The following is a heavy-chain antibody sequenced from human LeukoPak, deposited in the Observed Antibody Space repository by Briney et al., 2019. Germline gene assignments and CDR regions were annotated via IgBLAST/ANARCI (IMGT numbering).Heavy chain of an antibody. CDR2: ISYSGST. CDR3: ARGVVAAPQTFDY. D-gene: IGHD2-15*01. CDR1: GDPISSFY. J-gene: IGHJ4*02. V-gene: IGHV4-59*01. Sequence: SETLSLTCTVSGDPISSFYWSWIRQPPGKGLEWIGYISYSGSTNYNPSLKSRVTIAVDTSKNQFSLKLTSVTAADTAVYYCARGVVAAPQTFDYWGQGTLVTVSS.